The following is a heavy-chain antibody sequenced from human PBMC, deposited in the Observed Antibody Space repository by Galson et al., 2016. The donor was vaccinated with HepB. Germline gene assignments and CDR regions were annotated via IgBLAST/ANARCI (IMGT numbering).Heavy chain of an antibody. Sequence: SLRLSCAVSGLTFNIQYMSWVRQAPGKGLEWVAIIEKDGSEENYVDSVKGRFTISRDNAKNSAYLQMNNVRAEDTAIYYCVAGAGWLPDYWGQGTLVSVSS. J-gene: IGHJ4*02. CDR2: IEKDGSEE. CDR3: VAGAGWLPDY. D-gene: IGHD6-19*01. V-gene: IGHV3-7*03. CDR1: GLTFNIQY.